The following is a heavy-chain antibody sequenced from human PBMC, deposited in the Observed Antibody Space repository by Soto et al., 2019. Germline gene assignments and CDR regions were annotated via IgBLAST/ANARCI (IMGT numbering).Heavy chain of an antibody. CDR1: GYSFTSYW. Sequence: HGESLKISCKGSGYSFTSYWISWVRQMPGKGLEWMGRIDPSDSYTNYSPSFQGHVTISADKSISTAYLQWSSLKASDTAMYYCARHEGNYFPHPFQHWGQGTLVTVSS. V-gene: IGHV5-10-1*01. CDR2: IDPSDSYT. CDR3: ARHEGNYFPHPFQH. D-gene: IGHD3-10*01. J-gene: IGHJ1*01.